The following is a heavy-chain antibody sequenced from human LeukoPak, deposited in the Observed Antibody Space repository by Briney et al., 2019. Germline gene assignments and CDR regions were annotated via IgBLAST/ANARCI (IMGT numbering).Heavy chain of an antibody. Sequence: PSETLSLTCTVSGGSISSSNYYWGWIRQPPGKGLEWIGSIYYSGTTYYNPSLKGRVTISVDTSKNQFSLKLSSVTAADTAVYYCARRPGASTWAGLWFDPWGQGTLVTVSS. J-gene: IGHJ5*02. CDR3: ARRPGASTWAGLWFDP. CDR1: GGSISSSNYY. D-gene: IGHD6-13*01. V-gene: IGHV4-39*01. CDR2: IYYSGTT.